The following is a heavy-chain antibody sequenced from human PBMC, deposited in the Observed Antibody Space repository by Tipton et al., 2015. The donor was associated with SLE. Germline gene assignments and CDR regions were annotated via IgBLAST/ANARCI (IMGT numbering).Heavy chain of an antibody. Sequence: TLSLTCAVYGGSFSGYYWSWIRQPPGKGLEWIGYIYYSGSISYNPSLKSRVTISVDTSKNQFSLKLSSVTAADTAVYYCASGDYYDSSGYYWGQGTLVTVSS. D-gene: IGHD3-22*01. CDR2: IYYSGSI. CDR3: ASGDYYDSSGYY. V-gene: IGHV4-34*01. J-gene: IGHJ4*02. CDR1: GGSFSGYY.